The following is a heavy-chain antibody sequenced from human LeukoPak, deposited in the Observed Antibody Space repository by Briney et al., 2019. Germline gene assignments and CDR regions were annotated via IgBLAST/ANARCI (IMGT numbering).Heavy chain of an antibody. CDR1: GGSFSDYY. V-gene: IGHV4-34*01. D-gene: IGHD3-10*01. CDR2: INHGGVS. J-gene: IGHJ5*02. Sequence: SETLSLTCAVYGGSFSDYYWSWIRQPPGKGLEWIGEINHGGVSNYNPSLKSRVTISVDTSKNLFSLKLSSVTAADTAVYYCARAMVRGVPFDPWGQGTLVTVSS. CDR3: ARAMVRGVPFDP.